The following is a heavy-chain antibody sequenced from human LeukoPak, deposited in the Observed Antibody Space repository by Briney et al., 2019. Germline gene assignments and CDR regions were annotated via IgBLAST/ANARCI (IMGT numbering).Heavy chain of an antibody. CDR2: INHSGSN. V-gene: IGHV4-34*01. Sequence: SETLSLTCAVYGGSFSGYYWSWIRQPPGKGLEWIGEINHSGSNNYNPSLKSRVTISVDTSKNQFSLKLSSVTAADTAVYYCARGRGTYYDFWSGYYNGGSFDAFDIRGQGTMVTVSS. CDR3: ARGRGTYYDFWSGYYNGGSFDAFDI. J-gene: IGHJ3*02. D-gene: IGHD3-3*01. CDR1: GGSFSGYY.